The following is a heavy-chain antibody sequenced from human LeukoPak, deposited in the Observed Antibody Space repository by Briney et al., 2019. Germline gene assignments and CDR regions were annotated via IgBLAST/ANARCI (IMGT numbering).Heavy chain of an antibody. CDR1: GFTFSSYA. CDR3: AKAGLLWFGESWMDV. V-gene: IGHV3-7*01. CDR2: IKEDGSES. Sequence: GGSLRLSCAASGFTFSSYAITWVRQAPGKGLEWVANIKEDGSESHYVDSVKGRFTISRDNAKNSLYLQMNSLRAEDTAMYFCAKAGLLWFGESWMDVWGQGTTVTVSS. J-gene: IGHJ6*02. D-gene: IGHD3-10*01.